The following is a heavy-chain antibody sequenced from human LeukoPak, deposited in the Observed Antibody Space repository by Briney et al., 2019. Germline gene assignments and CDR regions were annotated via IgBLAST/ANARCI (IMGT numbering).Heavy chain of an antibody. CDR2: INPSGGRT. J-gene: IGHJ6*02. V-gene: IGHV1-46*01. CDR3: ARVNSYGYYYYYGMDV. Sequence: ASVTVSCTASGYTFTSYYIHWVRPAPGQGLEWMGVINPSGGRTTYAQKFQGRVTMTRDTSTSTVYMELSSLRSDDTAVYYCARVNSYGYYYYYGMDVWGQGTTVTVSS. D-gene: IGHD5-18*01. CDR1: GYTFTSYY.